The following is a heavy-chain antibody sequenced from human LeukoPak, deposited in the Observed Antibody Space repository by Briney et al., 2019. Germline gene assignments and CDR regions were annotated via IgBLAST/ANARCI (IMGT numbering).Heavy chain of an antibody. CDR1: GFTSSTYA. CDR3: VRDPSNSGWAFDY. Sequence: GGSLRLSCAASGFTSSTYATHWVRQAPGKGLEWVAMIWYNGKNKHYADSVKGRFTISRDNSKNTLDLQMNSLRADDTAVYYCVRDPSNSGWAFDYWGQGTLVTVSS. D-gene: IGHD6-19*01. V-gene: IGHV3-33*01. J-gene: IGHJ4*02. CDR2: IWYNGKNK.